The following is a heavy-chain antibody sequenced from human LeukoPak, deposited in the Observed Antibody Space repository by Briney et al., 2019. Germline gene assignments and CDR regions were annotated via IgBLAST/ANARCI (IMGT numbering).Heavy chain of an antibody. J-gene: IGHJ4*02. Sequence: PGRSLRLSCAASGFTFSSYGMHWVRQAPGKGLEWVAVISYDGSNKYYADSVKGRFTISRDNSKNTLYLQMNSLRAEDTAVYYCAKDPWAYGSGPMMNWGQGTLVTVSS. CDR1: GFTFSSYG. V-gene: IGHV3-30*18. CDR2: ISYDGSNK. CDR3: AKDPWAYGSGPMMN. D-gene: IGHD3-10*01.